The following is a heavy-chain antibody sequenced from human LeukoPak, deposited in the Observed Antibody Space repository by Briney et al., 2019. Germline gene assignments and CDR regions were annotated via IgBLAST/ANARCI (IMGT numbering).Heavy chain of an antibody. J-gene: IGHJ4*02. CDR3: ARVSDIMISFGGAISYFDY. Sequence: SETLSLTCTVSGGSISSHYWSWIRQPPGKGLEWIGEINQSGGTHYNPALWSRLTISIDTSKNKFSLQLTSVTAADTGVYFCARVSDIMISFGGAISYFDYWGQGALVTVSS. CDR1: GGSISSHY. V-gene: IGHV4-34*01. CDR2: INQSGGT. D-gene: IGHD3-16*02.